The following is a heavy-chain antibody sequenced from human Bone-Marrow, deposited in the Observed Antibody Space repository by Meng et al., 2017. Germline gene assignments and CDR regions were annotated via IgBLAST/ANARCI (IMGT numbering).Heavy chain of an antibody. V-gene: IGHV3-30*01. Sequence: GGSLRLSCAASGFTFADYNIHWVRQAPGKGLEWVAVISYDGINKYYGDSVKARFTISRDNSNDTLYLQMDSLRPEDTAVYYCARELSHRLNYDFWSGSYYYYGMDVWGQGNTGNVAS. CDR2: ISYDGINK. CDR3: ARELSHRLNYDFWSGSYYYYGMDV. CDR1: GFTFADYN. J-gene: IGHJ6*02. D-gene: IGHD3-3*01.